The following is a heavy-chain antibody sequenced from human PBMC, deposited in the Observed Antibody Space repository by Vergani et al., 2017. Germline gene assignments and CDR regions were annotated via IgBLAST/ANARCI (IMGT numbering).Heavy chain of an antibody. D-gene: IGHD6-13*01. CDR3: ARGYGIAAAGRQPRYYYMDV. Sequence: QVQLQQWGAGLLKPSETLSLTCAVYGGSFSGYYWSWIRQPPGKGLEGIGEINHSGSTNYNPALKSRVTISVDTSKNQFALKLSSVTAADTAVYYCARGYGIAAAGRQPRYYYMDVWGKGTTVTVSS. J-gene: IGHJ6*03. V-gene: IGHV4-34*01. CDR1: GGSFSGYY. CDR2: INHSGST.